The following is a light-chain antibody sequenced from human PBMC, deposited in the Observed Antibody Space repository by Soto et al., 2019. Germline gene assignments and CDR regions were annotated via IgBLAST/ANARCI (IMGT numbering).Light chain of an antibody. CDR3: QSYDSSLSGVV. V-gene: IGLV1-40*01. J-gene: IGLJ2*01. Sequence: QSVLTQPPSVSGAPGQRVTISFTGSSSNIGAGYDVHWYQQLPGTAPKLLIYGNSNRPSGVPDRFSGSKSGTSASLAIPGLRAEDEADYYCQSYDSSLSGVVFGGGTKLTVL. CDR1: SSNIGAGYD. CDR2: GNS.